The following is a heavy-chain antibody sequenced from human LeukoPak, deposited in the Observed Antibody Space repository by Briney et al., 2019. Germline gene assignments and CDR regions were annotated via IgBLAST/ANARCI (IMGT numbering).Heavy chain of an antibody. J-gene: IGHJ3*02. D-gene: IGHD6-6*01. Sequence: SVKVSCKASGCTFSNYGISWVRQAPGQGLEWMGRIIPIFGTANYAQSFQGRVTITQDESTTTAYMELISLSAEDTAVYYCAVVSSPFFACDIWGQGTMVTVSS. V-gene: IGHV1-69*15. CDR3: AVVSSPFFACDI. CDR2: IIPIFGTA. CDR1: GCTFSNYG.